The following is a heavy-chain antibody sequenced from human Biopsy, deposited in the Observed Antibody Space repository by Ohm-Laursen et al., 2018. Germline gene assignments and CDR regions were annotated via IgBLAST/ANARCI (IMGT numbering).Heavy chain of an antibody. CDR2: IYNTETT. CDR3: ARHPTGFWFDP. Sequence: GTLSLTCTVSGGSISSSTTYYWAWLRQPPGKGLEWIGSIYNTETTFYNPSLKSQVTISVDTSTNQFSLKVSSVTAADTALYFCARHPTGFWFDPWGHGTLVTVSS. CDR1: GGSISSSTTYY. V-gene: IGHV4-39*01. J-gene: IGHJ5*02.